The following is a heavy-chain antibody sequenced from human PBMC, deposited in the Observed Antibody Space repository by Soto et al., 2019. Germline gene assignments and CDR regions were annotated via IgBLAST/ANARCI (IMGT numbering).Heavy chain of an antibody. CDR2: VTGYNGKT. CDR3: ARDFGSCVAGDCSSGWLDP. CDR1: GYTLKNYD. Sequence: ASVKVSCKASGYTLKNYDLSWIRQAPGQGLEWMGWVTGYNGKTKCADKFHGRLTVTTDTSANTVYMELRSLTPDDTAVYFCARDFGSCVAGDCSSGWLDPWG. V-gene: IGHV1-18*01. J-gene: IGHJ5*02. D-gene: IGHD2-21*01.